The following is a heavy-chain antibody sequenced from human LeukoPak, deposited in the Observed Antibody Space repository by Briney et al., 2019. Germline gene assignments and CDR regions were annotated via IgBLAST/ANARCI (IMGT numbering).Heavy chain of an antibody. J-gene: IGHJ4*02. CDR1: GGSLRRYY. CDR3: ARQGAGVPFDY. D-gene: IGHD3-10*01. V-gene: IGHV4-59*08. CDR2: IYYSGST. Sequence: SETLSLICTVSGGSLRRYYWSWIRQAPGKGLEWIGYIYYSGSTNYNPSLKSRVTISVDTPKHQFSLKLSSVAAADTAVYYCARQGAGVPFDYWGRGTLVTVSS.